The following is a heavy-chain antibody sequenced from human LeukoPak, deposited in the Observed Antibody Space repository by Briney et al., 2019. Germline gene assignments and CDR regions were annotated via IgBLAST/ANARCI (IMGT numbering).Heavy chain of an antibody. CDR3: ARWYSSGWAFDY. Sequence: SETLSLTCTVSGVXISNYYCNWIRQPPGKGLEWVGYIHYSGSTKYNPSLKSRVTISVDTSKNQFSLKLSSVTAADTAVYYCARWYSSGWAFDYWGQGTLVTVSS. V-gene: IGHV4-59*08. CDR2: IHYSGST. J-gene: IGHJ4*02. D-gene: IGHD6-19*01. CDR1: GVXISNYY.